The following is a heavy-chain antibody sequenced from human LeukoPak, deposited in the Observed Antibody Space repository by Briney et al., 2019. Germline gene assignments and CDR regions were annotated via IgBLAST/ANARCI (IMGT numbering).Heavy chain of an antibody. CDR3: ARGGYPPAGTLLWY. V-gene: IGHV1-18*01. CDR2: ISAYNGNT. J-gene: IGHJ4*02. CDR1: GYTLTELS. D-gene: IGHD2-15*01. Sequence: ASVKVSCKVSGYTLTELSMHWVRQAPGKGLEWMGWISAYNGNTNYAQKLQGRVTMTTDTSTSTAYMELRSLRSDDTAVYYCARGGYPPAGTLLWYWGQGTLVTVSS.